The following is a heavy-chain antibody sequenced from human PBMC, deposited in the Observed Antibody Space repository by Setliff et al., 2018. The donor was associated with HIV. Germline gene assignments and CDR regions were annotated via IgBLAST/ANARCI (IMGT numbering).Heavy chain of an antibody. CDR3: AREGITGDPYYYYYMDV. V-gene: IGHV1-2*06. J-gene: IGHJ6*03. Sequence: ASVKVSCKASGYTFTGYYMHWVRQAPGQGLEWMGRINPNSGGTNYAQKFQGRVTMTRDTSISTAYMELSSLRSDDTAVYYCAREGITGDPYYYYYMDVWGKGTTVTVSS. CDR1: GYTFTGYY. CDR2: INPNSGGT. D-gene: IGHD7-27*01.